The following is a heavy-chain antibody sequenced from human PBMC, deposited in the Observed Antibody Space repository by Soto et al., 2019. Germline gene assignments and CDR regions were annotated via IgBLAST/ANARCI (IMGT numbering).Heavy chain of an antibody. CDR2: IDKSGGDT. Sequence: EVQLLESGGDLVQPGGSLRLSCAASGFTFTNYLMTWVRQAPGKGLAWVSSIDKSGGDTYYADSVKGRFTISRDYSKNTLYLQMNGLRAEHTALYYCAKDTYSRSSYFWGQGTLVTVSS. V-gene: IGHV3-23*05. J-gene: IGHJ4*02. CDR1: GFTFTNYL. CDR3: AKDTYSRSSYF. D-gene: IGHD2-2*01.